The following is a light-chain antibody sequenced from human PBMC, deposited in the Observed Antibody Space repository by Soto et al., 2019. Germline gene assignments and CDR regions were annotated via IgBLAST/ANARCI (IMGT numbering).Light chain of an antibody. J-gene: IGLJ3*02. CDR3: AAWDDSLNAWL. V-gene: IGLV1-44*01. CDR2: SNN. Sequence: QLVLTQPPSATGTPGQRVTISCSGSSSNIGSNTVNWYQQIPGTAPKLLIYSNNQRPSGVPDRFSGSKSGTSASLAISGLQSEDETDYYCAAWDDSLNAWLFGGGTKLTVL. CDR1: SSNIGSNT.